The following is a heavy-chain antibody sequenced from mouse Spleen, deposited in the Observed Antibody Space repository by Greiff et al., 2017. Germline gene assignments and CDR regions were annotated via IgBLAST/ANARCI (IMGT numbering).Heavy chain of an antibody. V-gene: IGHV2-2*01. CDR2: IWSGGST. CDR1: GFSLTNYG. D-gene: IGHD2-10*02. J-gene: IGHJ4*01. Sequence: VKVVESGPGLVQPSQSLSITCTVSGFSLTNYGVHWVRQSPGKGLEWLGVIWSGGSTDYNAAFISRLSITKDNSKSQVFFKMNSLQADDTAIYYCARNGYGNYDYTMDYWGQGTSVTVSS. CDR3: ARNGYGNYDYTMDY.